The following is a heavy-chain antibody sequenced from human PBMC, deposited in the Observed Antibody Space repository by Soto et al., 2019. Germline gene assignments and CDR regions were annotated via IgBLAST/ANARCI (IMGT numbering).Heavy chain of an antibody. Sequence: QVQLVESGGGVVQPGRSLRLSCAASGFTFSSYAMHWVRQAPGKGLEWVAVISYEGSNKYYADSVKGRFTISRDNSKNPLYLQMNSLRAEDTAVYYCARARGEYYYYGMDVWGQGTTVTVSS. CDR3: ARARGEYYYYGMDV. D-gene: IGHD6-25*01. CDR1: GFTFSSYA. CDR2: ISYEGSNK. V-gene: IGHV3-30-3*01. J-gene: IGHJ6*02.